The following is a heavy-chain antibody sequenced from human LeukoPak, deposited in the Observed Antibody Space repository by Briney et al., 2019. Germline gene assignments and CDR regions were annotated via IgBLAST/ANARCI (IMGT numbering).Heavy chain of an antibody. CDR2: IIPIFGTA. CDR3: ARDIGPTKVFMFDDAFDI. Sequence: GASVKVSCKASGGTFSSYAISWVRQAPGQGLEWMGGIIPIFGTANYAQKFQGRVTITADESTSTAYMELSSLRSEDTAVYYCARDIGPTKVFMFDDAFDIWGQGTMVTVSS. V-gene: IGHV1-69*13. D-gene: IGHD1-14*01. J-gene: IGHJ3*02. CDR1: GGTFSSYA.